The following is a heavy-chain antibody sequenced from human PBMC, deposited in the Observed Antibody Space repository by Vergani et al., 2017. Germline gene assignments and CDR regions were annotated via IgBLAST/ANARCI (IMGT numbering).Heavy chain of an antibody. J-gene: IGHJ4*02. CDR2: INHSGST. CDR1: GGSFSGYY. Sequence: QVQLQQWGAGLLKPSETLSLTCAVYGGSFSGYYWSWIRQPPGKGLEWIGEINHSGSTNYNPSLKSRVTISVDTSKNQFSLKLSSVTAADTAVYYCARGPPGIAVAGGQGPLVIVSS. V-gene: IGHV4-34*01. D-gene: IGHD6-19*01. CDR3: ARGPPGIAVA.